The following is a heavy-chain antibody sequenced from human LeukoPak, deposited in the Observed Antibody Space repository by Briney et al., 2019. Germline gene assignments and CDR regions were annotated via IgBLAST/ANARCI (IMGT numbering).Heavy chain of an antibody. Sequence: ASVKVSCKASGYTFTSYGISWVRQAPGQGLEWMGWISAYNGNTNYAQKLQGRVTMTTDTSTSTAYMELRSLRSDDTAVYYWGRDRISDYYDSSGYSDYWGQGTLVTVSS. CDR2: ISAYNGNT. J-gene: IGHJ4*02. CDR1: GYTFTSYG. D-gene: IGHD3-22*01. CDR3: GRDRISDYYDSSGYSDY. V-gene: IGHV1-18*01.